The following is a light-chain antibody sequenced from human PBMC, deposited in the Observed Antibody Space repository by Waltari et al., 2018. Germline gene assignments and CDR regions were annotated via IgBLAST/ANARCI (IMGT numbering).Light chain of an antibody. CDR2: AVS. J-gene: IGLJ2*01. V-gene: IGLV2-14*03. CDR1: SSDVGGYDY. CDR3: SSYTASDTLVV. Sequence: QSALTQPASVSGSPGPSITISCTGTSSDVGGYDYVSWYQPLPGKAPKLLISAVSQRPSGVSSRFSGSKSGNTASLTSSGLQPEDEAHYYCSSYTASDTLVVFGGGTKLTVL.